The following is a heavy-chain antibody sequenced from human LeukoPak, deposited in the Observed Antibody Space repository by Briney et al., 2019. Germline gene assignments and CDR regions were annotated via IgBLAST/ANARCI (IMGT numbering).Heavy chain of an antibody. Sequence: PGGSLRLSCVAPGFTFSSYAMHWVRQAPGKGLEWVALISYDGSNTYYADSVKGRFTISRDNSKNTLYLQMNSLRAEDTAVYYCARDRVTTVTTFSFDYWGQGTLVTVSS. CDR1: GFTFSSYA. CDR3: ARDRVTTVTTFSFDY. D-gene: IGHD4-17*01. CDR2: ISYDGSNT. V-gene: IGHV3-30-3*01. J-gene: IGHJ4*02.